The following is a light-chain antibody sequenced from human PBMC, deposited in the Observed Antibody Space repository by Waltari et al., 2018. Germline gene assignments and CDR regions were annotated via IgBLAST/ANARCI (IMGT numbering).Light chain of an antibody. J-gene: IGLJ3*02. V-gene: IGLV4-69*01. CDR1: SRHRSNV. Sequence: QLVLTQSPSASASLGASVKLPCPLSSRHRSNVHRCLQQQPEKGPRYLMKVNSDGSHSKGDEIPDRFSGSTSGAERYLTISSVQPEDEADYYCQTGGHGTWVFGGGTKLTVL. CDR3: QTGGHGTWV. CDR2: VNSDGSH.